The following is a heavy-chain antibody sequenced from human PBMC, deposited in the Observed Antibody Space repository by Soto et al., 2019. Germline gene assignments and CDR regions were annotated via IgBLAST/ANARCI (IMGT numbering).Heavy chain of an antibody. CDR3: ARDSAPYDSSGYYYVGFDY. V-gene: IGHV1-2*02. CDR1: GYTFTGYY. J-gene: IGHJ4*02. D-gene: IGHD3-22*01. Sequence: GDSVKVSCKASGYTFTGYYMHWVRQAPGQGLEWMGWINPNSGGTNYAQKFQGRVTMTRDTSISTAYMELSRLRSDDTAVYYCARDSAPYDSSGYYYVGFDYCRQVTLVTVSS. CDR2: INPNSGGT.